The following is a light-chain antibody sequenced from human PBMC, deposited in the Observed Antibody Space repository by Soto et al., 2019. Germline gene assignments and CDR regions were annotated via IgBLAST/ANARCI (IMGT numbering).Light chain of an antibody. CDR2: DAS. V-gene: IGKV1-5*01. J-gene: IGKJ1*01. CDR1: QSISSW. Sequence: DIQMTQSPSTLSASVGDRVTITCRASQSISSWLAWYQQKPGKAPKLLIYDASSLKSGVPSRFSGSGSGTEFTLTISSLQPDDCATCYCQQYNSYWTFGQGTKVEIK. CDR3: QQYNSYWT.